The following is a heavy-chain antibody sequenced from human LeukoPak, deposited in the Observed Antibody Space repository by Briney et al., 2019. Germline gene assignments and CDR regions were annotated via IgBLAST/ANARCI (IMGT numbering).Heavy chain of an antibody. CDR3: ARGFSTGWYFDP. CDR1: GASVSSCGYY. D-gene: IGHD6-19*01. CDR2: INPSGDT. V-gene: IGHV4-61*02. J-gene: IGHJ2*01. Sequence: SETLSLTCSVSGASVSSCGYYWSWIRQPAGKEMELIGRINPSGDTNYNPSLKSRVTMSIQTSKNQLFLNLISVTAADTALYYCARGFSTGWYFDPWGRGTQVTVSS.